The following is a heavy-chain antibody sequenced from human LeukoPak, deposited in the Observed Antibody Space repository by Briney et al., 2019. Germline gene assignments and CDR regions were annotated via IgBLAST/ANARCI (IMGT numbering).Heavy chain of an antibody. Sequence: GASVKVSCKASGYTFTSYGISWVRQAPGQGREGMGWISAYNGNTNYAQKLQGRVTMTTDTSTSTAYMELRSLRSDDTAVYYCARDLHTPIPFDYWGQGTLVTVSS. D-gene: IGHD2-2*02. CDR3: ARDLHTPIPFDY. CDR1: GYTFTSYG. J-gene: IGHJ4*02. CDR2: ISAYNGNT. V-gene: IGHV1-18*01.